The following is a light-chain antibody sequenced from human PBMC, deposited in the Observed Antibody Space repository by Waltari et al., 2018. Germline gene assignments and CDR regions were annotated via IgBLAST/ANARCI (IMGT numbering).Light chain of an antibody. V-gene: IGKV1-17*03. Sequence: DIQMTQSPSAMSASVGDRVAITCRASQDIGNYLAWFQQKPGTVPKRLIYAVSSLESGVPSRFSGSGSGTHFTLTISGLQPDDFATYYCQQYYDYPINFGQGTRL. CDR2: AVS. CDR3: QQYYDYPIN. CDR1: QDIGNY. J-gene: IGKJ5*01.